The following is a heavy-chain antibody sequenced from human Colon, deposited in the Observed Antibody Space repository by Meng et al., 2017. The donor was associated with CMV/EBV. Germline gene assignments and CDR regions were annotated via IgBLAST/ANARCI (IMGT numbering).Heavy chain of an antibody. Sequence: QMTLKESGPTLVKPTHTLTLTCTFSGFSLRTPEVGVHWIRQPPGKALEWLALIYWDDDNQFRPSLKNRITITKDTSKNPVVLTMTNMDPVDTATYYCAHGRGWLTDYWGQGTLVTVSS. CDR2: IYWDDDN. CDR1: GFSLRTPEVG. CDR3: AHGRGWLTDY. V-gene: IGHV2-5*02. D-gene: IGHD6-19*01. J-gene: IGHJ4*02.